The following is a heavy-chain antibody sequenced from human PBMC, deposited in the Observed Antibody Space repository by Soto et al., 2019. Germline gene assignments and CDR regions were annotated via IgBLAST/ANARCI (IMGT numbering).Heavy chain of an antibody. J-gene: IGHJ5*01. CDR2: VSGNNGAS. CDR1: GYTSADFG. CDR3: VRAQTYFRVNGNWFDS. D-gene: IGHD2-8*01. V-gene: IGHV1-18*04. Sequence: QVQLMQSGTEVKKPGASVTVSCKASGYTSADFGISWVRQAPGQVLEWMGWVSGNNGASNPAPKVQGRITMTLDTSTGVSYMALRRLRSDDTAIYYCVRAQTYFRVNGNWFDSWGQGNLVSVSS.